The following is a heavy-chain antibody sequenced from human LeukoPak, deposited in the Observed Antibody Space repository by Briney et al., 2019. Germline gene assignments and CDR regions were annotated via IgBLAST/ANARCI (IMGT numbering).Heavy chain of an antibody. CDR3: AREVYPFGIDY. V-gene: IGHV1-69*13. CDR1: GYTFTSYA. Sequence: SVKVSCKASGYTFTSYAISWVRQAPGQGLEWMGGIIPIFGTANYAQKFQGRVTITADESTSTAYMELSSLRSEDTAVYYCAREVYPFGIDYWGQGTLVTVSS. D-gene: IGHD3-16*01. CDR2: IIPIFGTA. J-gene: IGHJ4*02.